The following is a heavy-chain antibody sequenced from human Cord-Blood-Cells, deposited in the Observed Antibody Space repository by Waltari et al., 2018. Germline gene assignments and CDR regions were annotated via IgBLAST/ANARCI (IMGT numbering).Heavy chain of an antibody. CDR3: AKTGDDY. Sequence: QLQLQQWGAGLVTPSATLSLTCAVYRGSSSGYYWSWIRQPPGKGLEWIGEINHSGSTNYNPSLKSRVTISVDTSKNQFSLKLSSVTAADTAVYYCAKTGDDYWGQGTLVTVSS. CDR2: INHSGST. CDR1: RGSSSGYY. V-gene: IGHV4-34*01. J-gene: IGHJ4*02. D-gene: IGHD7-27*01.